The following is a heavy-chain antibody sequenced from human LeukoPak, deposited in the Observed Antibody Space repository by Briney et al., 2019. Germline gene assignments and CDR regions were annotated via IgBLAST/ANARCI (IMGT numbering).Heavy chain of an antibody. D-gene: IGHD3-16*01. J-gene: IGHJ3*02. V-gene: IGHV4-30-4*01. CDR2: IYYSGST. Sequence: PSETLSLTCTVSGGSISSGDYYWSWIRQPPGKGLEWIGYIYYSGSTYYNPSLKSRVTISVDTSKNQFSLKLSSVTAADTAVYYCARGEGGDAFDIWGQGTMVTVSS. CDR3: ARGEGGDAFDI. CDR1: GGSISSGDYY.